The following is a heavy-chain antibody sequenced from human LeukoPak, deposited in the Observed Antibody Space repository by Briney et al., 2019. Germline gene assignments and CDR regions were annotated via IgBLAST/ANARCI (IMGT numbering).Heavy chain of an antibody. J-gene: IGHJ4*02. CDR3: ARLRYSYGPGDFDY. V-gene: IGHV3-23*01. D-gene: IGHD5-18*01. Sequence: GGSLRLSCAASGFTFSSYAMSWVRQAPGKGLEWVSAISGSGGSTYYADSVKGRFTISRDNSKNTLYLQMNSLRAEDTAVYYCARLRYSYGPGDFDYWGQGTLVTVSP. CDR1: GFTFSSYA. CDR2: ISGSGGST.